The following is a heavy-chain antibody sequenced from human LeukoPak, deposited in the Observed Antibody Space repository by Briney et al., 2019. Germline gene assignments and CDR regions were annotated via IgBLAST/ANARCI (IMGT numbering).Heavy chain of an antibody. CDR3: ARDLSGSYYYDY. CDR1: GFTFSSYS. Sequence: GESLRLSCAASGFTFSSYSMNWVRQAPGKGLEWVSSISSSSSYIYYADSVKGRFTISRDNAKNSLYLQMNSLRAEDTAVYYCARDLSGSYYYDYWGQGTLVTVSS. V-gene: IGHV3-21*01. CDR2: ISSSSSYI. J-gene: IGHJ4*02. D-gene: IGHD1-26*01.